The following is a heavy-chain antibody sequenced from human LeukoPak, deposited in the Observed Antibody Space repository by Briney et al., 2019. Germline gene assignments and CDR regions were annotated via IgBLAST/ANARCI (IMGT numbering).Heavy chain of an antibody. CDR3: ARLSLGYYYYMDV. J-gene: IGHJ6*03. V-gene: IGHV4-59*01. CDR2: TYYSGST. CDR1: GGSISSFY. Sequence: SETLSLTCTVSGGSISSFYWSWIRQPPGKGLEWIGYTYYSGSTNYNPSLKSRVTISVDTSKNQFSLKLSSVTAADTAVYYCARLSLGYYYYMDVWGKGTTVTVSS. D-gene: IGHD3-16*01.